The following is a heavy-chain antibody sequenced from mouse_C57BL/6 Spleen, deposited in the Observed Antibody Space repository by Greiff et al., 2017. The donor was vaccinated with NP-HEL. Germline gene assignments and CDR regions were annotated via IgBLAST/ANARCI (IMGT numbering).Heavy chain of an antibody. V-gene: IGHV1-82*01. Sequence: QVQLKESGPELVKPGASVKISCKASGYAFSSSWLNWVKQRPGQGLEWIGRIYPGDGDTNYNGKFKGKATLTADKSSSTAYMQHSSLTSEDSAVYFCARTALGYFDYWGKGTTLTVSS. CDR3: ARTALGYFDY. D-gene: IGHD3-1*01. CDR1: GYAFSSSW. J-gene: IGHJ2*01. CDR2: IYPGDGDT.